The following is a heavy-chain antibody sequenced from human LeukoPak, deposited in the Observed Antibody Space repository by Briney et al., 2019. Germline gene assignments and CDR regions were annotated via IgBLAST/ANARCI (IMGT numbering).Heavy chain of an antibody. V-gene: IGHV3-53*01. CDR2: IYNDGHGGNT. CDR3: ARGFSEDYGDYFDY. D-gene: IGHD4-17*01. Sequence: GGSLRLSCAASGFTVSSNYMSWVRQAPGKGLEWISVIYNDGHGGNTYYADSVKGRFTISRDNSKNTLYLQMTSLRADDTAVYYCARGFSEDYGDYFDYWGQGTLVTVSS. CDR1: GFTVSSNY. J-gene: IGHJ4*02.